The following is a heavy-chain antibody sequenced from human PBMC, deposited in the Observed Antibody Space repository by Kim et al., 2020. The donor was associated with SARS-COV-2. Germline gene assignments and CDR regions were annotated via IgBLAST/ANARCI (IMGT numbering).Heavy chain of an antibody. V-gene: IGHV3-23*01. CDR2: ISHTVAST. CDR1: GFTFSNYA. CDR3: AKNGRMGVIDA. J-gene: IGHJ1*01. D-gene: IGHD3-10*01. Sequence: GGSLRLSCTASGFTFSNYAMTWVRPVAGEGLQWISSISHTVASTHSADSLKGRFTSSRDNSVGTVFLQMDWLAAEDTGRCYCAKNGRMGVIDAWGQGTLVTVSS.